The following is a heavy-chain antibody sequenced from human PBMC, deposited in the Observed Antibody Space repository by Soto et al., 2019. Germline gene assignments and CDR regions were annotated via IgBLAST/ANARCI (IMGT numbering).Heavy chain of an antibody. CDR3: ATTIFGVAIVSHFDY. J-gene: IGHJ4*02. CDR1: GYTLTELS. V-gene: IGHV1-24*01. CDR2: FDPEDGET. Sequence: ASGKVSGKASGYTLTELSMHWVRQAPGKGLEWMGGFDPEDGETIYAQKFQGRVTMTEDTSTDTAYMELSSLRSEDTAVYYCATTIFGVAIVSHFDYWGKGTPVTVSS. D-gene: IGHD3-3*01.